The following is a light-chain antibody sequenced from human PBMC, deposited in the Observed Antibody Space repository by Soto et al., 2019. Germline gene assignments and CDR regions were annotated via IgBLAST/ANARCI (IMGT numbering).Light chain of an antibody. Sequence: DIHMAQSASSVSASVGDRFTITCRASQGISSSLAWYQQRPGKAPKLLIYAASNLQNEVPSRFRSSVSGTEFSLTITSLPPEDFETYYCQQLFDYPITFGQGTRLEIK. CDR3: QQLFDYPIT. CDR2: AAS. CDR1: QGISSS. V-gene: IGKV1-12*01. J-gene: IGKJ5*01.